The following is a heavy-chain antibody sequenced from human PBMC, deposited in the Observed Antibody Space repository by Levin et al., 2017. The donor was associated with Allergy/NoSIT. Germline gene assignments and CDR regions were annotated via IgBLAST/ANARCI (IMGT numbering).Heavy chain of an antibody. Sequence: SGGSLRLSCAVYGGSFSGYYWSWIRQPPGKGLEWIGEINHSGSTNYNPSLKSRVTISVDTSKNQFSLKLSSVTAADTAVYYCARGRGTIFGVVINGDYFDYWGQGTLVTVSS. V-gene: IGHV4-34*01. CDR2: INHSGST. CDR3: ARGRGTIFGVVINGDYFDY. CDR1: GGSFSGYY. J-gene: IGHJ4*02. D-gene: IGHD3-3*01.